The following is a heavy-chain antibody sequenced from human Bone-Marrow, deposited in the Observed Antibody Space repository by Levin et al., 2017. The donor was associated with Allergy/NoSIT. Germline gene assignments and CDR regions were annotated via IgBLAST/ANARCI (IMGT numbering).Heavy chain of an antibody. V-gene: IGHV3-11*01. Sequence: GGSLRLSCAASGFTFSDYYMSWIRQAPGKGLEWVSYISSSGSTIYYADSVKGRFTISRDNAKNSLYLQMNSLRAEDTAVYYCARADRGYSYGYTGFDYWGQGTLVTVSS. CDR3: ARADRGYSYGYTGFDY. J-gene: IGHJ4*02. D-gene: IGHD5-18*01. CDR1: GFTFSDYY. CDR2: ISSSGSTI.